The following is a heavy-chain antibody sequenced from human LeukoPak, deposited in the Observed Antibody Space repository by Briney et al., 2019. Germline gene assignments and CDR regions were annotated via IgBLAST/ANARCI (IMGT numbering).Heavy chain of an antibody. CDR2: IYYSGST. Sequence: SETLSLTCTVSGGSISSYYWSWIRQPPGKGLEWIGYIYYSGSTNYNPSLKSRVTISVDTSKNQFSLKLSSVTAADTAVYYCARGQNTDSWDPDAFDIWGQGTMVTVSS. V-gene: IGHV4-59*01. CDR1: GGSISSYY. D-gene: IGHD6-13*01. CDR3: ARGQNTDSWDPDAFDI. J-gene: IGHJ3*02.